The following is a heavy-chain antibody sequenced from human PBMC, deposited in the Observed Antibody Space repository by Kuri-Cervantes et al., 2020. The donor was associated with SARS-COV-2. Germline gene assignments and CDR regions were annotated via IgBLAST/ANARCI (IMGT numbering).Heavy chain of an antibody. CDR2: MNPNSGNT. V-gene: IGHV1-8*02. Sequence: ASVKVSCKASGYTFTSYDINWVRQATGQGLEWMGWMNPNSGNTGYAQKFQGRVTMTRNTSVSTAYMELSSLRSEDTAAYYCARGTLALTTPARRPYGDPPGDYYYYYMDVWGNGTTVTVSS. CDR3: ARGTLALTTPARRPYGDPPGDYYYYYMDV. J-gene: IGHJ6*03. D-gene: IGHD4-17*01. CDR1: GYTFTSYD.